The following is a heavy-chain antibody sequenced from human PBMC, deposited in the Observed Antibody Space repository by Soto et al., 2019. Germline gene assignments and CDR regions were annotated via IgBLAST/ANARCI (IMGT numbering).Heavy chain of an antibody. CDR1: GFTFRSYS. Sequence: XWFLRRSSAASGFTFRSYSMRWVRQAPGKGLEWVSAISGSGGSTYYADSVKGRFTISRDNSKNTLYLQMNSLRAEDTAVYYCAKDQSGSPSYFDYSGQGPLVTVSS. D-gene: IGHD1-26*01. J-gene: IGHJ4*02. V-gene: IGHV3-23*01. CDR3: AKDQSGSPSYFDY. CDR2: ISGSGGST.